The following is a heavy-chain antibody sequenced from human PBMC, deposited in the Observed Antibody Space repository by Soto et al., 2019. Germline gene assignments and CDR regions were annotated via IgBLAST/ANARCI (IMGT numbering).Heavy chain of an antibody. Sequence: ASVKVSCKASGYTFTSYYMHWVRQAPGQGLEWMGIINPSGGSTSYAQKFQGRVTMTRDTSTSTVYMELSSLRSEDTAVYYCARATAAMVDDYYYYYYYMDVWGKGTTVTVSS. D-gene: IGHD5-18*01. V-gene: IGHV1-46*03. CDR2: INPSGGST. J-gene: IGHJ6*03. CDR3: ARATAAMVDDYYYYYYYMDV. CDR1: GYTFTSYY.